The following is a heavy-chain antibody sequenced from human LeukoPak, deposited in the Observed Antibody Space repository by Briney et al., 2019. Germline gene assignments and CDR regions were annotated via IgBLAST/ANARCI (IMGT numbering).Heavy chain of an antibody. D-gene: IGHD5-24*01. V-gene: IGHV4-34*01. Sequence: SETLSLTCAVYGGSFSGYYWSWIRQPPGKGLEWIGEINHSGSTNYNPSLKSRVTISVDTSKNQFSLKLSSVTAADTAVYYCARDSEMATINGAFDIWGQGTMVTVSS. CDR3: ARDSEMATINGAFDI. CDR2: INHSGST. CDR1: GGSFSGYY. J-gene: IGHJ3*02.